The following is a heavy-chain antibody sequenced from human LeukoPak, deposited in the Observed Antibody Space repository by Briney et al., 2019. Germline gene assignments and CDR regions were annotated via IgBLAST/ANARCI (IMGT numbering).Heavy chain of an antibody. CDR3: ARDQYDTWSRRGNFDS. Sequence: GGSLRLSCVASGFTFGKYWMSWVRQAPGKGLEWVANIKLDGSEKNYVNSVKGRFTISRDNTKNSLYLQMNSLRVEDTAVFYCARDQYDTWSRRGNFDSWGQGTLVIVSS. CDR1: GFTFGKYW. J-gene: IGHJ4*02. V-gene: IGHV3-7*03. CDR2: IKLDGSEK. D-gene: IGHD3-3*01.